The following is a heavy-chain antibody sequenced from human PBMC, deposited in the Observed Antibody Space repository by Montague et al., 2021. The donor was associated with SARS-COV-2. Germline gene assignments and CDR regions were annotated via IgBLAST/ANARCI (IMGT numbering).Heavy chain of an antibody. J-gene: IGHJ4*02. CDR3: ARDLYYDSSGYSL. CDR2: INSDGSSP. V-gene: IGHV3-74*01. CDR1: GFTFSRYW. Sequence: SLRLSGAASGFTFSRYWMHWVRQAPGKGLVWVSRINSDGSSPSYSDSVXGRFTISRDNAKNTLYLQMNSLRAEDTAVYYCARDLYYDSSGYSLWGQGTLVTVSS. D-gene: IGHD3-22*01.